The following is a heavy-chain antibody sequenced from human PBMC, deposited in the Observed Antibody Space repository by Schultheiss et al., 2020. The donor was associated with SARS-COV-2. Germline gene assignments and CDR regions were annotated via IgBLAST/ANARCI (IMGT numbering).Heavy chain of an antibody. CDR3: ARGLAAAGTPARYNWFDP. Sequence: SETLSLTCTVSGGSISSSSYYWGWIRQPPGKGLEWIGSIYYSGSTYYNPSLKSRVTISVDTSKNQFSLKLSSVTAADTAVYYCARGLAAAGTPARYNWFDPWGQGTLVTVSS. CDR2: IYYSGST. V-gene: IGHV4-39*01. J-gene: IGHJ5*02. CDR1: GGSISSSSYY. D-gene: IGHD6-13*01.